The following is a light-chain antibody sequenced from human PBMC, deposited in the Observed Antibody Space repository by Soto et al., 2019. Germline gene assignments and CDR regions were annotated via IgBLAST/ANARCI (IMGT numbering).Light chain of an antibody. V-gene: IGKV3-20*01. CDR2: GAS. CDR3: QQYGSSPRT. CDR1: QSVSSTF. Sequence: EIVLTQSPGTLSLSPGERATLSCRASQSVSSTFLAWYQHKPGQAPRLLISGASTRATGIPDRFSGSGSGTDFTLTISRLEPVDFAVYYCQQYGSSPRTFGQGTKVEIK. J-gene: IGKJ1*01.